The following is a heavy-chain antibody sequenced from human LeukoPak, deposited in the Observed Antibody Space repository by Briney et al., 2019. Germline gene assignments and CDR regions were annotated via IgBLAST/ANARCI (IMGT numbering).Heavy chain of an antibody. V-gene: IGHV4-59*01. J-gene: IGHJ5*02. D-gene: IGHD3-16*01. Sequence: KTSETLSLTCAVYGGSFSGYYWSWIRQPPGKGLEWIGYISYSGSTNYNPSLKSRVTISVDTSKNQFSLKLRPVTTADTAVYYCARALLRPWFDPWGQGTLVTVSS. CDR3: ARALLRPWFDP. CDR2: ISYSGST. CDR1: GGSFSGYY.